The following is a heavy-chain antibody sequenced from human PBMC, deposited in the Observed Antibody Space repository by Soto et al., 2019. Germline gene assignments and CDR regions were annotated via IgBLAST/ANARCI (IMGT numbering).Heavy chain of an antibody. V-gene: IGHV3-30-3*01. Sequence: QVQLVESGGGVVQPGMSLRLSCAVSGFTFRNFAMHWVRQAPGTGMEWVAVISFDGNNQFYAESVKGRFFISRDDSQDTLYLEMNSLRAKDTAVYYCARDEFSSSGRNSGFDSWGQGTLVTVSS. CDR2: ISFDGNNQ. CDR3: ARDEFSSSGRNSGFDS. J-gene: IGHJ4*02. CDR1: GFTFRNFA. D-gene: IGHD3-22*01.